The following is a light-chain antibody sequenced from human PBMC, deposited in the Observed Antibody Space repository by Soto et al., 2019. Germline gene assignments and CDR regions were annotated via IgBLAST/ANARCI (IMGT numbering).Light chain of an antibody. CDR2: END. CDR1: SSNIGNYY. Sequence: VVTQPGTGCAARGRKVTMSSSGGSSNIGNYYVSWHQQLPGTAPKLLIYENDKRPSGIPDRFSGSKSGTSATLGITGLQTGDEADYYCGTWDSSLSIFVFGTGTKVTVL. J-gene: IGLJ1*01. V-gene: IGLV1-51*02. CDR3: GTWDSSLSIFV.